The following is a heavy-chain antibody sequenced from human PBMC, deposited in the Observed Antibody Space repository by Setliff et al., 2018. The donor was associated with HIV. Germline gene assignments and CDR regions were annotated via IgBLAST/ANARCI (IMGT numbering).Heavy chain of an antibody. CDR3: ARVCPPVRYNFWSGYYPKAGYFDY. Sequence: SETLSLTCTVSGGSISSGVYYWSWIRHHPGKGLEWIGYIHYSGSIYYNPSLKSRVTIAVDTSKNQFSLKLSSVTAADTAVYYCARVCPPVRYNFWSGYYPKAGYFDYWGQGALVTVSS. J-gene: IGHJ4*02. CDR1: GGSISSGVYY. V-gene: IGHV4-31*03. CDR2: IHYSGSI. D-gene: IGHD3-3*01.